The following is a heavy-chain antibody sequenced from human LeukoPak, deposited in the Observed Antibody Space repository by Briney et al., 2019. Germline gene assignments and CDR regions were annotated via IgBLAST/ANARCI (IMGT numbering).Heavy chain of an antibody. V-gene: IGHV3-53*01. J-gene: IGHJ1*01. D-gene: IGHD1-26*01. CDR2: IYSDGNT. Sequence: GGSLRLSCAASGFTVSNNRLSWVRQAPGMGLEWVSTIYSDGNTYYPDSVKGRFTISRDGSKNTLYLQLNSLRTEDTAIYYCVREREGSNSEHWGQGTLVTVSS. CDR1: GFTVSNNR. CDR3: VREREGSNSEH.